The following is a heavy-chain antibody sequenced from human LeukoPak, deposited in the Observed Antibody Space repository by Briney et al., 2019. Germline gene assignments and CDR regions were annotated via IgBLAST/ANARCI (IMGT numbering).Heavy chain of an antibody. Sequence: GGSLRLSCAASGFTVSSNYMTWVRQAPGKGLEWVSFIYTGGSTYYADSVKGRFTISRDNSKNTLYLQMSSLRVEDTAVYYCASYLGATRSFDYWGQGTLVTVSS. D-gene: IGHD1-26*01. CDR3: ASYLGATRSFDY. CDR1: GFTVSSNY. J-gene: IGHJ4*02. CDR2: IYTGGST. V-gene: IGHV3-53*01.